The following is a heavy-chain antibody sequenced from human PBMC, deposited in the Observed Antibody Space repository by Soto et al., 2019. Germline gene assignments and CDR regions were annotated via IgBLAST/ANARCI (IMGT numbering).Heavy chain of an antibody. J-gene: IGHJ6*02. Sequence: QVQLVESGGGVVQPGRSLRLSCAASGFTFSSYAMHWVRQAPGKGLEWVAVISYDGSNKYYADSVKGRFTISRDNSKNTLYLQMNSLRAEDTAVYYCARERGSYYYYDGMDVWGQGTTVTVSS. CDR3: ARERGSYYYYDGMDV. CDR1: GFTFSSYA. D-gene: IGHD6-13*01. V-gene: IGHV3-30-3*01. CDR2: ISYDGSNK.